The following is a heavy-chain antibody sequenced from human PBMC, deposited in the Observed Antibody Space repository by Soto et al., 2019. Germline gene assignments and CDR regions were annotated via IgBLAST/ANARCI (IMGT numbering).Heavy chain of an antibody. V-gene: IGHV4-4*02. D-gene: IGHD2-2*01. CDR3: TSRTLAMDV. Sequence: QVQLQESGPGLVKPSGTLSLTCAVSGGSISSSSWWSWVRQPPGKRLEEIGGIFHNGNPYSNPPLTGRVTTSEDKSKHQFSLNPDSVTAADSAVYYCTSRTLAMDVWGQGTMVTVSS. CDR2: IFHNGNP. J-gene: IGHJ6*02. CDR1: GGSISSSSW.